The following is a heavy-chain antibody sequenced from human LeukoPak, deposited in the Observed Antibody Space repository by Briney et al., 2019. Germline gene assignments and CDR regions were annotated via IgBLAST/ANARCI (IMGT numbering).Heavy chain of an antibody. Sequence: GGSLRLSCATSGFTFSTYGMNWVRQAPGKGLEWASGISFSGGITAHADFVKGRFTISRDNSKNILYLQMNSLRGEDTAVYYCAKRGSTSGSLQGGYDYWGQGTLVTVSS. CDR2: ISFSGGIT. J-gene: IGHJ4*02. CDR3: AKRGSTSGSLQGGYDY. D-gene: IGHD2-2*01. CDR1: GFTFSTYG. V-gene: IGHV3-23*01.